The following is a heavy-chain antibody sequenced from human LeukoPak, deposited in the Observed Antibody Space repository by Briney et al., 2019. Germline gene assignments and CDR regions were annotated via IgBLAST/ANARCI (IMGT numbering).Heavy chain of an antibody. J-gene: IGHJ4*02. CDR2: INHSGST. V-gene: IGHV4-34*01. CDR1: GGSFSGYY. CDR3: ARRGGRITMVRGVTVSRAFDY. D-gene: IGHD3-10*01. Sequence: SETLSLTCAVYGGSFSGYYWSWLRQPPGKGLEWIGEINHSGSTNYNPSLKSRVTISVDTSKNQFSLKLSSVTAADTAVYYCARRGGRITMVRGVTVSRAFDYWGQGTLVTVSS.